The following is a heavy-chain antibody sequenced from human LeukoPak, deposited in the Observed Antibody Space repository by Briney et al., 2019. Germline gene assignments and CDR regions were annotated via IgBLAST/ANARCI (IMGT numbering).Heavy chain of an antibody. J-gene: IGHJ4*02. CDR1: GGSFSAFH. V-gene: IGHV4-34*01. D-gene: IGHD3-10*01. Sequence: SETPSLTCAVYGGSFSAFHWNWIRQSPAKGLEWLGEMKQSGTPRYNPSLQSRVTISVDKSKNQFSLNVRSVTAADTAVYYCASRPFLYGFRTYFDNWAQGTLVTVSS. CDR2: MKQSGTP. CDR3: ASRPFLYGFRTYFDN.